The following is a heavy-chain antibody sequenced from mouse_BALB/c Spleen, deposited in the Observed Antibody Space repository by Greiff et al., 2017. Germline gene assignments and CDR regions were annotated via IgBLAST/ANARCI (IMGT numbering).Heavy chain of an antibody. CDR3: ARKDYEAY. CDR1: GYSITSDYA. J-gene: IGHJ3*01. D-gene: IGHD2-4*01. CDR2: ISYSGST. V-gene: IGHV3-2*02. Sequence: EVQRVESGPGLVKPSQSLSLTCTVTGYSITSDYAWNWIRQFPGNKLEWMGYISYSGSTSYNPSLKSRISITRDTSKNQFFLQLNSVTTEDTATYYCARKDYEAYWGQGTLVTVSA.